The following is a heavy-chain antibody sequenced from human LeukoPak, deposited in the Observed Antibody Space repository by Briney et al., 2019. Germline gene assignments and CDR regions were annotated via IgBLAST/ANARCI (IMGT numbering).Heavy chain of an antibody. CDR1: GGSFSGYY. J-gene: IGHJ4*02. D-gene: IGHD1-26*01. Sequence: SETLSLTCAVYGGSFSGYYWSWIRQPPGKGLEWIGEINHSGSTYYNPSLKSRVTISVDTSKNQFSLKLSSVTAADTAVYYCASGSYWYYFDYWGQGTLVTVSS. CDR3: ASGSYWYYFDY. V-gene: IGHV4-34*01. CDR2: INHSGST.